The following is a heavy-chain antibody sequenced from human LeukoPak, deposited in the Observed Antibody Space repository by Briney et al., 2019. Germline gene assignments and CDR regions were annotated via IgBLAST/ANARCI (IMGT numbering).Heavy chain of an antibody. CDR2: IRNKANSYTT. CDR1: GFTFSDHY. V-gene: IGHV3-72*01. D-gene: IGHD2-21*02. Sequence: GGSLRLSCAVSGFTFSDHYMDWVRQAPGKGLEWVGRIRNKANSYTTEYAASVRGRFTISRDDSKNSLHLQMNSLKTEDTAVYYCVRVGLANCGGDCSSWGQGTLATVSS. CDR3: VRVGLANCGGDCSS. J-gene: IGHJ4*02.